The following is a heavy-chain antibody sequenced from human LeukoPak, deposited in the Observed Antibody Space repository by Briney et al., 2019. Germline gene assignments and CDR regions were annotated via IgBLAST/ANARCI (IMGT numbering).Heavy chain of an antibody. V-gene: IGHV4-59*12. CDR3: ARGRLIYCSGGSCYTRRFDP. Sequence: SETLSLTCSVSDGSINSYYWNWIRRPPGKGLEWIGYIYYNGNTNYSPSLKSRVTISVDTSKNQFSLKLSSVTAADTAVYYCARGRLIYCSGGSCYTRRFDPWGQGTLVTVSS. CDR1: DGSINSYY. CDR2: IYYNGNT. J-gene: IGHJ5*02. D-gene: IGHD2-15*01.